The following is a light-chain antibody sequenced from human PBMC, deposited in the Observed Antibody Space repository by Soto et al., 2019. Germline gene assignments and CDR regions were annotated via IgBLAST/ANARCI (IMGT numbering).Light chain of an antibody. V-gene: IGKV3-20*01. CDR2: DAS. Sequence: EIVLTQSPGTLSMSPGERATLSCRASQSVGRDYLAWFQQKPGQAPRLLIYDASTRATGIPDRFSGSGSGTDFNLTFSRLEPEDFAVYFCHQYATSPLTFGGGTKV. J-gene: IGKJ4*01. CDR1: QSVGRDY. CDR3: HQYATSPLT.